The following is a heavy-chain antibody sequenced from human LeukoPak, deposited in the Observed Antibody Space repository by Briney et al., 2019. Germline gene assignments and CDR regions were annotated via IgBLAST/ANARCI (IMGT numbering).Heavy chain of an antibody. Sequence: ASVKVSCKASGYTFTAYYIHWVRQAPGQGLKWMGWINPNSGGTNYAREFQGRVTMTRDTSTSTAYMEVSRLTPDDTAVYYCARLYSSAVLPLDFWGQGTLVTVSS. CDR2: INPNSGGT. CDR1: GYTFTAYY. J-gene: IGHJ4*02. D-gene: IGHD6-25*01. CDR3: ARLYSSAVLPLDF. V-gene: IGHV1-2*02.